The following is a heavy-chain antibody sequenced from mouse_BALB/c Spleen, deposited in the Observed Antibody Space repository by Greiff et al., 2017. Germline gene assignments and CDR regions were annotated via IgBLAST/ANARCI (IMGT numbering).Heavy chain of an antibody. V-gene: IGHV1-54*01. D-gene: IGHD2-1*01. CDR2: INPGSGGT. CDR1: GYAFTNSL. J-gene: IGHJ2*01. CDR3: ARKNGNYLYYFDY. Sequence: QVQLQQSGAELVRPGTSVKVSCKASGYAFTNSLIEWVKQRPGQGLEWIGVINPGSGGTNYNEKFKGKATLTADKSSSTAYMQLSSLTSDDSAVYFCARKNGNYLYYFDYWGQGTTLTVSA.